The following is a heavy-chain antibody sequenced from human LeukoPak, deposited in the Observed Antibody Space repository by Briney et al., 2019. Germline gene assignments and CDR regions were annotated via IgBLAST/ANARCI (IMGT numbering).Heavy chain of an antibody. V-gene: IGHV4-59*01. CDR1: GASISSYY. CDR3: ARENPSGYYNRPIDY. CDR2: IHYSGSI. J-gene: IGHJ4*02. D-gene: IGHD3-22*01. Sequence: SETLSLTCTVSGASISSYYWSWIRQPPGKGLEWIGDIHYSGSIKYNPSLKSRVTMSADTSKNQFSLKLSSVTAADTAIYYCARENPSGYYNRPIDYWGQGTLVTVSS.